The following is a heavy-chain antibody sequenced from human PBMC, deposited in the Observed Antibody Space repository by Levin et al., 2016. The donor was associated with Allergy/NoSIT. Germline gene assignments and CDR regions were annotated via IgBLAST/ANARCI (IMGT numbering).Heavy chain of an antibody. D-gene: IGHD3-22*01. V-gene: IGHV4-39*01. Sequence: WIRQPPGKGLVWIGIIYYSGSTYYNPSLKNRVTISVDMSRNQVSLKLKSVTATDTAVYYCARLISSNYDSSGYFDHWGQGALVTVSS. CDR3: ARLISSNYDSSGYFDH. J-gene: IGHJ4*02. CDR2: IYYSGST.